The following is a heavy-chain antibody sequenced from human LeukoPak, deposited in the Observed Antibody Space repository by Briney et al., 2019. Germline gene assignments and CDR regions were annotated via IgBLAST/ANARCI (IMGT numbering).Heavy chain of an antibody. Sequence: APVKVSCKASGYTFTGYYMHWVRQAPGQGLEWMGRINPNSGGTNYAQRFQGRVTMTRDTSISTAYMELSRLRSDDTAVYYCARGHELLFLGYWGQGTLVTVSS. CDR2: INPNSGGT. CDR3: ARGHELLFLGY. D-gene: IGHD2-21*02. V-gene: IGHV1-2*06. CDR1: GYTFTGYY. J-gene: IGHJ1*01.